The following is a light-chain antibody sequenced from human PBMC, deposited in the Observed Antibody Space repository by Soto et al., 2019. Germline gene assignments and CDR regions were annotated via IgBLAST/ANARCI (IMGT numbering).Light chain of an antibody. J-gene: IGKJ2*01. V-gene: IGKV3-20*01. CDR1: QSVSSSY. Sequence: EIVLTQSPGTLPLSPGERATLSCRASQSVSSSYLVWYQQKPGQAPRPLIYGASTRATGIPDRFSGSGSGTDFTLTISRLEPEDFAVYYCQQYGSSPFTFGQVTKLQIK. CDR2: GAS. CDR3: QQYGSSPFT.